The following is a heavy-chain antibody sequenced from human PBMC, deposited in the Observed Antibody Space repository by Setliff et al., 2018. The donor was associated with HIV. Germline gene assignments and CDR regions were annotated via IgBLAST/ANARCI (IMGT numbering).Heavy chain of an antibody. CDR1: GFTFSTYA. Sequence: GGSLRLSCAASGFTFSTYAMSWVRQAPGEGLEWVSAILSTGERTFYADSVKGRFTISRDNSKNTVYLQMNSLRAEDTAEYYCAKELAASGLGYFDSWGRGILVTVSS. J-gene: IGHJ4*02. CDR3: AKELAASGLGYFDS. CDR2: ILSTGERT. D-gene: IGHD3-22*01. V-gene: IGHV3-23*01.